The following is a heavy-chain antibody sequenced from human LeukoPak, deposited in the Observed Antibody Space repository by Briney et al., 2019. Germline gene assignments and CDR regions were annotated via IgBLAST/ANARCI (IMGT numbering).Heavy chain of an antibody. CDR3: AKSPHQYSSRQPDWFDP. CDR2: ISSSSSTI. D-gene: IGHD6-13*01. Sequence: GGSLRLSSAASGFTLTNALMSSVRQAPGKGLEWVSFISSSSSTIYYTDSVRGRFTISRDNSKNTLYLQMTSLRAEDRAVYYCAKSPHQYSSRQPDWFDPWGQGTLVTVSS. J-gene: IGHJ5*02. CDR1: GFTLTNAL. V-gene: IGHV3-48*01.